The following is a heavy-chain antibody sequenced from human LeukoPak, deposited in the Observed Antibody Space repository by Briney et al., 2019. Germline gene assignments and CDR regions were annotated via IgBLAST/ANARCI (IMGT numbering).Heavy chain of an antibody. V-gene: IGHV3-21*01. D-gene: IGHD4-17*01. J-gene: IGHJ4*02. CDR3: VSYGDYGPSGG. Sequence: GGSLRLSCAASGFTFSSYTMNWVRQAPGKGLEWVSSISRSSSYIYYADSVKGRFTISRDNAKNSLYLQMNSLRAEDTAVYYCVSYGDYGPSGGGGQGTLVTVSS. CDR1: GFTFSSYT. CDR2: ISRSSSYI.